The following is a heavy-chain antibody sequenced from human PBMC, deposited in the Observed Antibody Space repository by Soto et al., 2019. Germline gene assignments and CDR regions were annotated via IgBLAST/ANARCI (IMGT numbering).Heavy chain of an antibody. Sequence: PGGSLRLSCAASGFNVGAFAVNWVRQAPGKGLEWVSGISVSDDFIYYADSVRGRFSISRDASENILYLQMNSLRVDDTALYYCTRETVAGITGLDYWGPGTLVTVSS. J-gene: IGHJ4*02. V-gene: IGHV3-23*01. CDR3: TRETVAGITGLDY. CDR2: ISVSDDFI. CDR1: GFNVGAFA. D-gene: IGHD1-20*01.